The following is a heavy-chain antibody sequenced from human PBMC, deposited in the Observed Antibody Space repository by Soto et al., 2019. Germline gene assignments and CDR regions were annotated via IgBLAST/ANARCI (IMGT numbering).Heavy chain of an antibody. CDR1: GGSFSGYY. D-gene: IGHD1-26*01. CDR3: ARGSGSYVN. Sequence: PSETLSLTCAVYGGSFSGYYWSWICQPPGKGLEWIGEINHSGSTNYNPSLKSRVTISVDTSKNQYSLKLSSVTAADTAVYYCARGSGSYVNWGQGTLVTVSS. V-gene: IGHV4-34*01. J-gene: IGHJ4*02. CDR2: INHSGST.